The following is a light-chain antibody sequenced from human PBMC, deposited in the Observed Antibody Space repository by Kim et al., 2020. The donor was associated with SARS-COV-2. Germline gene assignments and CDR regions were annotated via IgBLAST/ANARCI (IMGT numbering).Light chain of an antibody. CDR2: HNT. CDR3: QSYDSNLSVWV. Sequence: TISCTGNSSNIVTHYHVHWYQQLPGTAPRLLIFHNTRRPSGVPERFTGSKSGSSASLVITGLQTDDEAAYFCQSYDSNLSVWVFGGGTKLTVL. V-gene: IGLV1-40*01. CDR1: SSNIVTHYH. J-gene: IGLJ3*02.